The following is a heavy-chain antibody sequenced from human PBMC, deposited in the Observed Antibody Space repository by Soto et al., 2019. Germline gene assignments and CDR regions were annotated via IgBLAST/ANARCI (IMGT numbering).Heavy chain of an antibody. CDR1: GGSISSSSYY. CDR2: IYYSGST. V-gene: IGHV4-39*01. CDR3: ARPGITGTTGYFDWLANYYYYGMDV. J-gene: IGHJ6*02. D-gene: IGHD1-7*01. Sequence: PSETLSLTCTVSGGSISSSSYYWGWIRQPPGKGLEWIGSIYYSGSTYYNPSLKSRVTISVEPSKNQFSLKLSSVTAADTAVYYCARPGITGTTGYFDWLANYYYYGMDVWGQGTTVTVSS.